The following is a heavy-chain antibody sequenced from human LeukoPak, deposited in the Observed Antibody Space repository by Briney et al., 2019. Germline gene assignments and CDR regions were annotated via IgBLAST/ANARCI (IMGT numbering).Heavy chain of an antibody. CDR3: AREGTYYDFWSGSLSGYYGMDV. J-gene: IGHJ6*02. V-gene: IGHV4-4*07. D-gene: IGHD3-3*01. Sequence: SETLSLTCTVSGGSISSYYYSWIRQPAGKGLEWIGRIYTSGSTNYNPSLKSRVTMSVDTSKNQFSLKLSSVTAADTAVYYCAREGTYYDFWSGSLSGYYGMDVWGQGTTVTVSS. CDR2: IYTSGST. CDR1: GGSISSYY.